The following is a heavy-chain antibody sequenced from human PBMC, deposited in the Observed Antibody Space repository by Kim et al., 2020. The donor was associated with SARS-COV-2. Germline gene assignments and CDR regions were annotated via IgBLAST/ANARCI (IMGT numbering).Heavy chain of an antibody. CDR3: ARDRWFGEFFIDP. CDR1: GGSISSGGYY. CDR2: IYYSGST. J-gene: IGHJ5*02. D-gene: IGHD3-10*01. Sequence: SETLSLTCTVSGGSISSGGYYWSWIRQHPGKGLEGIGYIYYSGSTYYNPSLKSRVTISVDTSKNQFSLKLSSVTAADTAVYYCARDRWFGEFFIDPWGQGTLLTVSS. V-gene: IGHV4-31*03.